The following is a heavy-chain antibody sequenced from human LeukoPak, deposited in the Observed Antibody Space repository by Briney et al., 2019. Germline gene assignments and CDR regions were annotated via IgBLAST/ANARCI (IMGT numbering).Heavy chain of an antibody. J-gene: IGHJ4*02. CDR1: GYTFTSYD. CDR2: MNPNSGNT. V-gene: IGHV1-8*01. Sequence: ASVKVSCKASGYTFTSYDINWVRQATGQGLEWMGWMNPNSGNTGYAQKFQGRVTMTRNTSISTAYMELSSLRSEDTAVYYCATMITGIVGATATKSFDYWGQGTLVTVSS. CDR3: ATMITGIVGATATKSFDY. D-gene: IGHD1-26*01.